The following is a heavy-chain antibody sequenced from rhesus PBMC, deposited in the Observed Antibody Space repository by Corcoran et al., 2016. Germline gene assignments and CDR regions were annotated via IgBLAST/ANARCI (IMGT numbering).Heavy chain of an antibody. J-gene: IGHJ4*01. CDR1: GYYISSNY. CDR3: AGSVEQRLVDFDY. V-gene: IGHV4-147*01. Sequence: QVQLQESGPGLVTPSETLSLTCAVSGYYISSNYWSWIRQPPGKGLEWIGYIYGSSGSTSYNPSLKSRVTISTDTSKNQFSLKLSSVTAADTAVYYCAGSVEQRLVDFDYWGQGVLFTVSS. CDR2: IYGSSGST. D-gene: IGHD6S26*01.